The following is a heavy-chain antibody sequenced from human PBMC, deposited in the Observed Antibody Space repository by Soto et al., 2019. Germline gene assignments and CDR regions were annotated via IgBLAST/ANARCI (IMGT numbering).Heavy chain of an antibody. CDR3: ARDRHSSGWDY. CDR2: IWYDGSNK. D-gene: IGHD6-19*01. Sequence: GGSLRLSCAASGFTFSSYGMHWVRQAPGKGLEWVAVIWYDGSNKYYADSVKGRFTISRDNSKNTLYLQMNSLRAEDTAVYYCARDRHSSGWDYWGQGTLVTVSS. J-gene: IGHJ4*02. CDR1: GFTFSSYG. V-gene: IGHV3-33*01.